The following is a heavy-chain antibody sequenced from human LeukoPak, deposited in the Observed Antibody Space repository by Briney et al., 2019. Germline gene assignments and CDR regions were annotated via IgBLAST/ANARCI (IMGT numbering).Heavy chain of an antibody. V-gene: IGHV3-30-3*01. Sequence: GGSLRLSCTASGFTFNTYAMHWVRQTPGMGLEWVAVISYDGINIYYLDSVKGRFTISRDNSNNTLYLQITSLRPEDTAVYYCVRVPARASSAFYYFDYRGQGTLVTVSS. CDR1: GFTFNTYA. D-gene: IGHD3-22*01. J-gene: IGHJ4*02. CDR3: VRVPARASSAFYYFDY. CDR2: ISYDGINI.